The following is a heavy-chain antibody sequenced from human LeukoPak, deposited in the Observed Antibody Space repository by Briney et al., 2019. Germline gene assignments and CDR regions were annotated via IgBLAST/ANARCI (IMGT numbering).Heavy chain of an antibody. CDR3: AVFHSSNFDY. CDR2: IYYSGST. J-gene: IGHJ4*02. CDR1: GGSISSSSYY. V-gene: IGHV4-39*07. D-gene: IGHD6-13*01. Sequence: SETLSLTCTVSGGSISSSSYYWGWIRQPPGKGLEWIGSIYYSGSTYYNPSLKSRVTISVDTSKNQFSPKLSSVTAADTAVYYCAVFHSSNFDYWGQGTLVTVSS.